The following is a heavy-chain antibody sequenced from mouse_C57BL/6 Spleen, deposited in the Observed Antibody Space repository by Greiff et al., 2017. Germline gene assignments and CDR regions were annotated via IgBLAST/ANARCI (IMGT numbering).Heavy chain of an antibody. Sequence: QVQLQQPGAELVMPGASVKLSCKASGYTFTSYWMHWVKQRPGQGLEWIGEIDPSDSYTNYNQKFKGKSTLTVDKSSSTAYMQLSSLTSEDSAVYYCARWGNYVDYYAMDYWGQGASVTVSS. CDR3: ARWGNYVDYYAMDY. V-gene: IGHV1-69*01. CDR1: GYTFTSYW. D-gene: IGHD2-1*01. J-gene: IGHJ4*01. CDR2: IDPSDSYT.